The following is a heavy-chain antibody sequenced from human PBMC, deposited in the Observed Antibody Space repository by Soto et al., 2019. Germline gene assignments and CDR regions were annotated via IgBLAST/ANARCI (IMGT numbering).Heavy chain of an antibody. V-gene: IGHV4-4*02. CDR1: GSSITSSNW. J-gene: IGHJ4*02. CDR2: SYHIGSS. Sequence: QVQLRESGPRLVKPSGTLSLTCAVSGSSITSSNWWTCVRQPPGKGLEWIGESYHIGSSNYNPSLKSRVTISVDKSKNQFFLKLTSVTAADTAVYYCARRYYYDSSGYYLGDWGQGTLVTVSS. CDR3: ARRYYYDSSGYYLGD. D-gene: IGHD3-22*01.